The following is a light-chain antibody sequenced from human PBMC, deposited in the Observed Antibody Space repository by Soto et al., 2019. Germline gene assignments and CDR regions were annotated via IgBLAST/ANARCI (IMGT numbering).Light chain of an antibody. J-gene: IGLJ2*01. V-gene: IGLV1-40*01. CDR3: HSYDNILRESV. CDR1: SSNVEAGYH. Sequence: QPVLTQPPSVSGALGQRVTISCTGGSSNVEAGYHVHWYQQLPGAAPRLLVFGNDNRPSGVPDRFSGSRSSTSASLAITGLQAEDEGNYYCHSYDNILRESVFGGGTQLTVL. CDR2: GND.